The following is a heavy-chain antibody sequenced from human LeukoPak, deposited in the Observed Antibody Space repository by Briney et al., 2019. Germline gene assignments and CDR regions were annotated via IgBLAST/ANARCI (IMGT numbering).Heavy chain of an antibody. CDR3: ARGQGSGYLYYFDY. CDR1: GFTFSSYS. J-gene: IGHJ4*02. CDR2: ISSSSSYI. D-gene: IGHD3-22*01. Sequence: GGSLRLSCAASGFTFSSYSMNRVREAPGKGLEWVSSISSSSSYIYYADSVKGRFTISRDNAKNSLYLQMNSLRAEDTAVYYCARGQGSGYLYYFDYWGQGTLVTVSS. V-gene: IGHV3-21*01.